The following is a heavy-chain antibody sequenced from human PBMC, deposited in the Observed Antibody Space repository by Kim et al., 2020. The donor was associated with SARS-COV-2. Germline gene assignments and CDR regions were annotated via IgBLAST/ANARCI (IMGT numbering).Heavy chain of an antibody. J-gene: IGHJ4*02. D-gene: IGHD3-22*01. V-gene: IGHV3-15*01. CDR1: GFTFSNAW. Sequence: GGSLRLSCAASGFTFSNAWMTWVRQAPGKGLEWVGRIKSKTYGGTTDYAAPVKGRFTISRDDSKNTLCLQMNSLQTEDTAVYYCTTGADWDDSSDHYYRSWGQGTLVTVSS. CDR3: TTGADWDDSSDHYYRS. CDR2: IKSKTYGGTT.